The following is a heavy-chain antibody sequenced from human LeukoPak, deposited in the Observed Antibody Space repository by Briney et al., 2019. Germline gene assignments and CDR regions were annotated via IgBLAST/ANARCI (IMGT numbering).Heavy chain of an antibody. D-gene: IGHD2-2*01. CDR1: GGTFSSYA. CDR2: IIPIFGTA. V-gene: IGHV1-69*05. CDR3: AGGQRWSSTSCYYY. J-gene: IGHJ4*02. Sequence: ASVKVSCKASGGTFSSYAISWVRQAPGQGLEWMGGIIPIFGTANYAQKFQGRVTITTDESTSTAYMELSSLRSEDTAVYYCAGGQRWSSTSCYYYWGQGTLVTVSS.